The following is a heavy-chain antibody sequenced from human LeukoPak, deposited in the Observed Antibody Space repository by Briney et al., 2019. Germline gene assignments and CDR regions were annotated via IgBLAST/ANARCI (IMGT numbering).Heavy chain of an antibody. D-gene: IGHD1-14*01. Sequence: GGSLRLSCAASGFTFSDYSMNWVRQAPGKGLEWVSYIHRSGNTIYYADSVKGRFTISRDDAKNSLFLQMSSLRADDTAVYYCVRDPDALDYWGQGTLVTVSS. V-gene: IGHV3-48*01. CDR1: GFTFSDYS. CDR2: IHRSGNTI. J-gene: IGHJ4*02. CDR3: VRDPDALDY.